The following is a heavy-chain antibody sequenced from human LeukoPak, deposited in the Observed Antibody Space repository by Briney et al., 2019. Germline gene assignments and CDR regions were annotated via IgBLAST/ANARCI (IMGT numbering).Heavy chain of an antibody. CDR2: ISGSGGST. CDR3: AKGGPPQYGSSWLEYNFDY. J-gene: IGHJ4*02. CDR1: GFTFSSYV. D-gene: IGHD6-13*01. Sequence: GGSLRLSCAASGFTFSSYVMSWVRQAPGKGLEWVTAISGSGGSTYYADSVKGRFTISRDNSKNKLYLKMNSLGAEDRAVYYCAKGGPPQYGSSWLEYNFDYWGQGTLVTVSS. V-gene: IGHV3-23*01.